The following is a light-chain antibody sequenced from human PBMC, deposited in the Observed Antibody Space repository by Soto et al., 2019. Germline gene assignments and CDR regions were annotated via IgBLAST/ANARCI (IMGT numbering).Light chain of an antibody. CDR1: SSDVGGYNY. J-gene: IGLJ2*01. CDR2: EVS. CDR3: SSCTGSSALV. V-gene: IGLV2-14*01. Sequence: QSALTQPASVSGSPGQSITISCTGSSSDVGGYNYVSWYQNHPGTAPKLMIYEVSNRPSGVSNRFSGSKSGNTASLTISGLQAEDEADYYCSSCTGSSALVFGGGTKVTVL.